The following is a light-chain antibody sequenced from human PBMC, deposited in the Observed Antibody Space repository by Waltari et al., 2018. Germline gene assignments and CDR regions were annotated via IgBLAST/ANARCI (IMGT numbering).Light chain of an antibody. V-gene: IGLV2-23*01. Sequence: QSALTQPASVSGSPGQSITISCTGPSSDVGSYNLVSWSQQHPGKAPKLLIYEGSKRPAGVSNRFSGSKSGNTASLTISGLQAEDEADYYCCSYAGSSTYVVFGGGTKLTVL. CDR1: SSDVGSYNL. CDR2: EGS. J-gene: IGLJ2*01. CDR3: CSYAGSSTYVV.